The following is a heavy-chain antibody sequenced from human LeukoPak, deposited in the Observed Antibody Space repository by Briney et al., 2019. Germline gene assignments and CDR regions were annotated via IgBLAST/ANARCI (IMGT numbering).Heavy chain of an antibody. CDR1: GFTFSSYA. CDR2: IRYDGSNK. V-gene: IGHV3-30*02. J-gene: IGHJ3*02. CDR3: AKLWFGEPDAFDI. D-gene: IGHD3-10*01. Sequence: GGSLRLSCAASGFTFSSYAMHWVRQAPGKGLEWVAFIRYDGSNKYYADSVKGRFTISRDNSKNTLYLQMNSLRAEDTAVYYCAKLWFGEPDAFDIWGQGTMVTVSS.